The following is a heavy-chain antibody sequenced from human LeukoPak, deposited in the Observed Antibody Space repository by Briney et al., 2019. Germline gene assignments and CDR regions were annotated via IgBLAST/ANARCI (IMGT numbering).Heavy chain of an antibody. CDR1: GGPISSYY. D-gene: IGHD6-13*01. Sequence: PSETLSLTCTVSGGPISSYYWSWIRQPPGKGLEWIGYIYYSGSTNYNPSLKSRVTISVDTSKNQFSLKLSSVTAADTAVYYCASSSWYRGGFDYWGQGTLVTVSS. CDR2: IYYSGST. CDR3: ASSSWYRGGFDY. J-gene: IGHJ4*02. V-gene: IGHV4-59*12.